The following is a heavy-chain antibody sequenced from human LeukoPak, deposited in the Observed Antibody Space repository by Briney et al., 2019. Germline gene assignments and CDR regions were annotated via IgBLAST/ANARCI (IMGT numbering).Heavy chain of an antibody. CDR1: GLTLSNVW. V-gene: IGHV3-23*01. J-gene: IGHJ3*02. Sequence: GGSLRLSCAVSGLTLSNVWMNWVRQAPGKGLEWVSAISGSGGSTYYADSVKGRFTISRDNSKNTLYLQMNSLRAEDTAVYYCAKANPHTIAVAGNDAFDIWGQGTMVTVPS. D-gene: IGHD6-19*01. CDR3: AKANPHTIAVAGNDAFDI. CDR2: ISGSGGST.